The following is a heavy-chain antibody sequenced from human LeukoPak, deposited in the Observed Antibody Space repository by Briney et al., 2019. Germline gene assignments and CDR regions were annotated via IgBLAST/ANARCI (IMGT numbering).Heavy chain of an antibody. Sequence: GGSLRLSCAASGFTFNSYAMHWVRQAPGMGLVGGTVISYDGSNKYYADSVKGRFTISRDTSKNTLYLQMNSLRAEDTAVYYCARGSRSSGSYYLDYWGQGTLVTVSS. CDR2: ISYDGSNK. CDR3: ARGSRSSGSYYLDY. D-gene: IGHD3-10*01. V-gene: IGHV3-30*04. J-gene: IGHJ4*02. CDR1: GFTFNSYA.